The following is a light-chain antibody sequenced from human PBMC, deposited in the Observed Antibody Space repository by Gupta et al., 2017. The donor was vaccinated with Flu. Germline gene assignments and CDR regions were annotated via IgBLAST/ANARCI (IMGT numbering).Light chain of an antibody. J-gene: IGLJ1*01. Sequence: SYVLTQPPSVSVAPGQTARITCGGNNIGSKSVHWYQQKPGQAPVLVVYDDSDRHSGSTERFSGSNSGKTATLTISRVEAGDEADYYCQVWERNSDHAGNVFGTGTKVTVL. CDR2: DDS. CDR3: QVWERNSDHAGNV. CDR1: NIGSKS. V-gene: IGLV3-21*02.